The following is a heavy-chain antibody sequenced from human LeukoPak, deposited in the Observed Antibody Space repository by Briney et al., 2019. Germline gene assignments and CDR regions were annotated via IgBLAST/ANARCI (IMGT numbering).Heavy chain of an antibody. V-gene: IGHV3-33*01. CDR1: GFTFSRDG. CDR3: ARLSGSFLDY. CDR2: IWYDGSKE. J-gene: IGHJ4*02. Sequence: GGSLRLSCAASGFTFSRDGMHWVRQAPGKGLEWVAVIWYDGSKEYYADSVKGRFTISRDNSKNTLYLQMNSLRAEDTAVYYCARLSGSFLDYWGQGTLVTVSS. D-gene: IGHD1-26*01.